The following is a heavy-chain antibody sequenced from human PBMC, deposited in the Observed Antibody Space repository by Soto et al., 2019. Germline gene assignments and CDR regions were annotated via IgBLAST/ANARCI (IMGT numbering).Heavy chain of an antibody. CDR1: GFTFSSYE. CDR3: ARVVSSSWYD. CDR2: ISSSGSTI. Sequence: EGSLRLSCAASGFTFSSYEMNWVRQAPGKGLEWVSYISSSGSTIYYADSVKGRFTISRDNAKNSLYLQMNSLRAEDTAVYYCARVVSSSWYDWGQGTLVTVSS. J-gene: IGHJ4*02. V-gene: IGHV3-48*03. D-gene: IGHD6-13*01.